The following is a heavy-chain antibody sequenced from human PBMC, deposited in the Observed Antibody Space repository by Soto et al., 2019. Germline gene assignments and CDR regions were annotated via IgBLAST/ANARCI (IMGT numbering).Heavy chain of an antibody. CDR1: GDSVSSNSAA. Sequence: PSQTLSLTCAISGDSVSSNSAAWSWIRQSPSRGLEWLGRTFYRSKWYNDYAVSVKGRITINPDTSKNQCSLQLNSVTPEDTAVYYCAKEGGNHYYYYAMDVWGQGTTVTVSS. V-gene: IGHV6-1*01. CDR3: AKEGGNHYYYYAMDV. D-gene: IGHD1-26*01. CDR2: TFYRSKWYN. J-gene: IGHJ6*02.